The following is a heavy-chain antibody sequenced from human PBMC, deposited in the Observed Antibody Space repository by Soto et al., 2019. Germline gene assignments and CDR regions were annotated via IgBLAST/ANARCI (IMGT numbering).Heavy chain of an antibody. Sequence: ASVKVSCKACGDSFTSYDINWVRQATGQGLEWMGWMNPNSGNTGYAQKFQGRVTMTRNTSISTAYMELSSLRSEDTAVYYCARVGTVYSSDYWGQGTLVTVSS. J-gene: IGHJ4*02. V-gene: IGHV1-8*01. CDR1: GDSFTSYD. D-gene: IGHD6-13*01. CDR3: ARVGTVYSSDY. CDR2: MNPNSGNT.